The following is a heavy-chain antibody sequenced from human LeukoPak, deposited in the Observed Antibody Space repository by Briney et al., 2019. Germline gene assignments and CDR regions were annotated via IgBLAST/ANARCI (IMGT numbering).Heavy chain of an antibody. CDR1: GGSITFGSYY. CDR2: IYTSGRT. V-gene: IGHV4-61*02. Sequence: SQNLSLTCTVSGGSITFGSYYWTWIRQPAGKGLEWIGRIYTSGRTFYNPSLKSRVTISMDTSMNQFSLRLNSVTAADTAVYYCARARVIPASFDDWGQGVLVTVSS. D-gene: IGHD3-16*02. J-gene: IGHJ4*02. CDR3: ARARVIPASFDD.